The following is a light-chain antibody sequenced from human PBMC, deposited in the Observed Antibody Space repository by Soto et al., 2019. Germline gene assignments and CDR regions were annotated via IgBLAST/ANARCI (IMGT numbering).Light chain of an antibody. V-gene: IGLV1-40*01. CDR3: QSYDSSLSGWV. J-gene: IGLJ3*02. Sequence: QAVVTQPPSVSGAPGQRVTISCTGSSSNIGAGYDVHWYQQLPGTAPKLLISGNSNRRSGVPDRFSGSKSGTSASLAITGLQAEDEADYYCQSYDSSLSGWVFGGGTKLTVL. CDR1: SSNIGAGYD. CDR2: GNS.